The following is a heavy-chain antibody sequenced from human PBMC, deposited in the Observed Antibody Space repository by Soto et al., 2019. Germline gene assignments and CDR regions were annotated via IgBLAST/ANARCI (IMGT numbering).Heavy chain of an antibody. Sequence: PSETLSLTCTVSGGSISSGTYYWSWIRQHPGKGLEWIGYIYYSGSTNYNPSLKSRVTISVDTSKNQFSLKLSSVTAADTAVYYCARLAAHGYFDYWGQGTLVTVSS. J-gene: IGHJ4*02. D-gene: IGHD6-19*01. CDR3: ARLAAHGYFDY. CDR2: IYYSGST. CDR1: GGSISSGTYY. V-gene: IGHV4-61*01.